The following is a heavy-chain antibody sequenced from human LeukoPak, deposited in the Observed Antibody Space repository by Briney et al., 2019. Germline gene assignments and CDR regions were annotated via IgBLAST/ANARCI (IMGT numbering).Heavy chain of an antibody. J-gene: IGHJ4*02. CDR1: GGSISSSSYY. D-gene: IGHD6-19*01. CDR3: ASLAVAGLSEGY. Sequence: SETLSLTCTVSGGSISSSSYYWGWIRQPPGKGLEWIASIYYSGGTYYNPSLKSRVTISVDTSRNQFSLKLSSVTAADTAVYYCASLAVAGLSEGYWGQGTLVIVSS. CDR2: IYYSGGT. V-gene: IGHV4-39*01.